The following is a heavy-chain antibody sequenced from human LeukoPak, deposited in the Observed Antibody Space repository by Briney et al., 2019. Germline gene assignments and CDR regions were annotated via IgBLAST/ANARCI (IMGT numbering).Heavy chain of an antibody. J-gene: IGHJ6*02. Sequence: PSETLSLTCAVYGGSFSGYYWSWIRQPPGRGLEWIGEINHSGSTNYNPSLKSRVTISVDTSKNQFSLKLSSVAAADTAVYYCARARITGTRFNVLYYYYGMDVWGQGTTVTVSS. CDR2: INHSGST. CDR1: GGSFSGYY. D-gene: IGHD1-7*01. CDR3: ARARITGTRFNVLYYYYGMDV. V-gene: IGHV4-34*01.